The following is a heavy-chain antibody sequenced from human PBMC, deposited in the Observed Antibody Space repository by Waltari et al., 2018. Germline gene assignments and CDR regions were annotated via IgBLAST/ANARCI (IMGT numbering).Heavy chain of an antibody. CDR1: GFTFSSYG. CDR3: ATGDFWSGYSARVDI. J-gene: IGHJ3*02. Sequence: QVQLVESGGGVVQPGGSLRLSCAASGFTFSSYGMHWVRQAPGKGLEWVAFIRYDGSNKYYADSVKGRFTISRDNSKNTLYLQMNSLRSEDTAVYYCATGDFWSGYSARVDIWGQGTMVTVSS. CDR2: IRYDGSNK. D-gene: IGHD3-3*01. V-gene: IGHV3-30*02.